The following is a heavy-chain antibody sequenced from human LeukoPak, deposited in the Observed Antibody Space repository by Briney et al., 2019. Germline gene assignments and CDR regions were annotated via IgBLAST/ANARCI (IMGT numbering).Heavy chain of an antibody. CDR2: INPNSGGT. J-gene: IGHJ6*03. CDR3: AREVLEGAVAGYYYYYYMDV. D-gene: IGHD6-19*01. V-gene: IGHV1-2*02. Sequence: GASVKVSCKASGYTFTGYYMHWVRQAPGQGLEWMGWINPNSGGTNYAQKFQGRVTMTRGTSISTAYMELSRLRSDDTAVYYCAREVLEGAVAGYYYYYYMDVWGKGTTVTVSS. CDR1: GYTFTGYY.